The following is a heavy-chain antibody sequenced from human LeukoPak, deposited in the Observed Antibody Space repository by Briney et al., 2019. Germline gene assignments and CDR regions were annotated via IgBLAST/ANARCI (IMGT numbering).Heavy chain of an antibody. D-gene: IGHD3-22*01. CDR1: GFTFTHNW. V-gene: IGHV3-7*01. CDR3: ARGWVADQYDSSGYYQRPAFDY. J-gene: IGHJ4*02. Sequence: GGSLRLSCAASGFTFTHNWMTWVRQAPGTGLQWVANIEQGGSEKYYVDSVKGRFTISRDNAKNAVYLQMNSLRAEDTAVYYCARGWVADQYDSSGYYQRPAFDYWGQGTLVTVSS. CDR2: IEQGGSEK.